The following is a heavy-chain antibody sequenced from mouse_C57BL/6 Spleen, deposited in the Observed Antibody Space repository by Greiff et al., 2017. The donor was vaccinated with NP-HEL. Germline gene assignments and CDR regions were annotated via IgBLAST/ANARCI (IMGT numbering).Heavy chain of an antibody. CDR1: GYTFTDYY. D-gene: IGHD4-1*01. CDR3: AREGTGTLFAY. V-gene: IGHV1-19*01. J-gene: IGHJ3*01. Sequence: EVQLVESGPVLVKPGASVKMSCKASGYTFTDYYMNWVKQSHGKSLEWIGVINPYNGGTSYNQKFKGKATLTVDKSSSTAYMELNSLTSEDSAVYYCAREGTGTLFAYWGQGTLVTVSA. CDR2: INPYNGGT.